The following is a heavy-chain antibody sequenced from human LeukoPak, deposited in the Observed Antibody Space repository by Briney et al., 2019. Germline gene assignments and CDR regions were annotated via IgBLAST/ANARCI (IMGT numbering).Heavy chain of an antibody. CDR2: IKEDGSEK. CDR1: GFTFSNFW. CDR3: AGGTGFIIKD. Sequence: GGSLRLSCVTSGFTFSNFWMSWVRQAPGKGLEWVANIKEDGSEKYYVDSVKGRFTISRDNAKNSLYLQMNNLRVEDTAMYYCAGGTGFIIKDWGQGTLVTVSS. J-gene: IGHJ4*02. V-gene: IGHV3-7*03. D-gene: IGHD3-9*01.